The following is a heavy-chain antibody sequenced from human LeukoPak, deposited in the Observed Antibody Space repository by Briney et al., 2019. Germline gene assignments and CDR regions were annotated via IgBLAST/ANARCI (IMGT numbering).Heavy chain of an antibody. CDR1: GGSIRNFY. CDR3: ARVCPPSYGPAGYFDP. J-gene: IGHJ5*02. V-gene: IGHV4-59*01. Sequence: PSETLSLTCTVSGGSIRNFYWTWIRQPPGKGLEWIGYVYDSGSTSYNPSLNSRVTISLDTSKNQISLKLSSVTAADTAVYFCARVCPPSYGPAGYFDPWGQGTLVTVSS. D-gene: IGHD5-12*01. CDR2: VYDSGST.